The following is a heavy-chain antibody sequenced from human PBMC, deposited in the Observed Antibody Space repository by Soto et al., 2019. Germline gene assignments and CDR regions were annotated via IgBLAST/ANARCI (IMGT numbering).Heavy chain of an antibody. CDR2: ISYDGSNQ. Sequence: GGSLRLSCAASGFTFNIYGMHWVRQAPDKGLEWVALISYDGSNQYYADSVKGRFTISRDNSKNTLFLQMNSLRADDTAVYYCAKDQASGQGSFDSWGQGTLVTAPQ. J-gene: IGHJ4*02. CDR3: AKDQASGQGSFDS. CDR1: GFTFNIYG. V-gene: IGHV3-30*18.